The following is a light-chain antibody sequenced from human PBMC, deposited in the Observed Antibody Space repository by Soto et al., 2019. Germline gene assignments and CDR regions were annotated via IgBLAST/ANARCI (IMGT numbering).Light chain of an antibody. J-gene: IGKJ3*01. CDR1: QSVSSSY. V-gene: IGKV3-20*01. Sequence: EIVLTQSPGTLSSSPGERATLSCRASQSVSSSYLAWYQQKPGQAPRLLISGASSRATGIPDRFSGSGSGTDFTLTISRLEPEDFAVYYCQQYGGSPPFTFGPGTKVDIK. CDR3: QQYGGSPPFT. CDR2: GAS.